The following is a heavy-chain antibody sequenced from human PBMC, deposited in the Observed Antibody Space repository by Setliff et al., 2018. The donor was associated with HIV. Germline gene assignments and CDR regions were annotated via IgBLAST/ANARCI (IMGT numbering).Heavy chain of an antibody. CDR3: ARAHSGSYYYYYYMDV. J-gene: IGHJ6*03. D-gene: IGHD1-26*01. Sequence: GASVKVSCKASGGTFNRYAITWVRQAPGQGLEWMGDITPILGTAHYAQDFRGRVTITTVELTATAYVELHNLTSEDTTVYFCARAHSGSYYYYYYMDVWGKGTTVTVSS. CDR2: ITPILGTA. V-gene: IGHV1-69*05. CDR1: GGTFNRYA.